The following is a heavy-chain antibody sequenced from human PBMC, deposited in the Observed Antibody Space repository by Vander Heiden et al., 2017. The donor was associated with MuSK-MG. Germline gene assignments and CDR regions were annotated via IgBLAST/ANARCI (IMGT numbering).Heavy chain of an antibody. CDR1: GFTFSSYA. J-gene: IGHJ4*02. CDR3: AKLIASAGTPEIDY. Sequence: EVQLVESGGGLVQPGGSLRLSCAASGFTFSSYAMSWVRQAPGKGLEWVSSISGSGGRTYYADSVKGRFTISRDNSKNTLYLQLKSLRAEDTAVFYCAKLIASAGTPEIDYWGQGTLVTVSS. CDR2: ISGSGGRT. V-gene: IGHV3-23*04. D-gene: IGHD6-13*01.